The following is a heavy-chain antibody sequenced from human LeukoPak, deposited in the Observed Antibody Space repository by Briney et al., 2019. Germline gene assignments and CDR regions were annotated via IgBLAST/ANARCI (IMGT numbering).Heavy chain of an antibody. J-gene: IGHJ4*02. Sequence: PSQTLSLTCTVSGGSISSGGYYWSWIRQHPGKGLGWIGYIYYSGSTYYNPSLKSRVTISVDTSKNQFSLKLSSVTAADTAVYYCAREMRYYGDYVGYFDYWGQGTLVTVSS. CDR3: AREMRYYGDYVGYFDY. CDR1: GGSISSGGYY. CDR2: IYYSGST. D-gene: IGHD4-17*01. V-gene: IGHV4-31*03.